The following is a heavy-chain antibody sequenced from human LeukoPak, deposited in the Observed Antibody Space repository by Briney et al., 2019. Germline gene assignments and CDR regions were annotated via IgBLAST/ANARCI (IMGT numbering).Heavy chain of an antibody. J-gene: IGHJ4*02. D-gene: IGHD3-3*01. CDR2: IYYSGST. CDR3: ASYYDFWSGYWRGYFDY. CDR1: GGSISSYY. Sequence: SETLSLTCTVSGGSISSYYWSWIRQPPGKGLEWIGYIYYSGSTNYNPSLKSRVTISVDTSKNQFSLKLSSVTAADTAVYYCASYYDFWSGYWRGYFDYWGQGTLVTVSS. V-gene: IGHV4-59*01.